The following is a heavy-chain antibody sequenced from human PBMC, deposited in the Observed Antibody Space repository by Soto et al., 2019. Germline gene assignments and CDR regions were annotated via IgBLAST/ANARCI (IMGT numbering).Heavy chain of an antibody. CDR3: ARGVREVRPVSHWFDP. D-gene: IGHD2-21*01. CDR1: GYSISSGYY. CDR2: IYHSGST. J-gene: IGHJ5*02. V-gene: IGHV4-38-2*02. Sequence: SETLSLTCTVSGYSISSGYYWGWIRQPPGKGLEWIGSIYHSGSTYYNPSLKSRVTISVDTSKNQFSLKLSSVTAADTAVYYCARGVREVRPVSHWFDPWGQGTLVTVSS.